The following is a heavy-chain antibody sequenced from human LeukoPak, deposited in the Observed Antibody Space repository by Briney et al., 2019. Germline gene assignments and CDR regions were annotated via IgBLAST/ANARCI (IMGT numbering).Heavy chain of an antibody. D-gene: IGHD3-22*01. Sequence: SETLSLTCTVSGGSISSSSYYWGWIRQPPGKGLEWIGSIYYSGSTYYNPSLKSRVTISVDTSKNQFSLKLSSVTAADTAVYYRARHVYDSSGPARVFDNWGQGTLVTVSS. J-gene: IGHJ4*02. CDR3: ARHVYDSSGPARVFDN. CDR2: IYYSGST. CDR1: GGSISSSSYY. V-gene: IGHV4-39*01.